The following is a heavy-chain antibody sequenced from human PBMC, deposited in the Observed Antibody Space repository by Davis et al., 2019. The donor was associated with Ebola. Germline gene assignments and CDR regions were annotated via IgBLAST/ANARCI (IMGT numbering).Heavy chain of an antibody. D-gene: IGHD3-9*01. CDR1: GGSISSGDYY. CDR2: IYYSGST. Sequence: SETLSLACTVSGGSISSGDYYWSWIRQPPGKGLEWIGYIYYSGSTYYNPSLKSRITISVDTSKNQFSLKLSSVTAADTALYHCARVNAVTGYSRFDSWGQGTLVTVSS. V-gene: IGHV4-30-4*01. J-gene: IGHJ5*01. CDR3: ARVNAVTGYSRFDS.